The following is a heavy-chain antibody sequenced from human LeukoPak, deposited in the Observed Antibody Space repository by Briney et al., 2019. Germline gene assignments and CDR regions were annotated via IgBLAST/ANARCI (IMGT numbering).Heavy chain of an antibody. V-gene: IGHV1-8*01. Sequence: ASVKVSCKASGFTFTSYDIYWVRQATGQGLEWMGWMNPDSGNTAYAQKFQGRVTMTRDTSTSTVYMELSSLRSEDTAVYYCTRDFTGANLDFDYWGQGTLVTVSS. J-gene: IGHJ4*02. CDR3: TRDFTGANLDFDY. D-gene: IGHD1-26*01. CDR1: GFTFTSYD. CDR2: MNPDSGNT.